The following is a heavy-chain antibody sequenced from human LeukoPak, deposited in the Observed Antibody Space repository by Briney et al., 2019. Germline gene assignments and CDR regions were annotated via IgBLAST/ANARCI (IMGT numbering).Heavy chain of an antibody. CDR3: ARGSLIAAAGSWFDP. CDR1: GYTFTSYG. D-gene: IGHD6-13*01. Sequence: ASVKVSCKASGYTFTSYGINWVRQAPGQGLEWMGWISTYNGYTNYAQNLQGRVTMTTDTSASTVYLELRSLRSDDTAVYYCARGSLIAAAGSWFDPWGQGTLVTVSS. CDR2: ISTYNGYT. V-gene: IGHV1-18*01. J-gene: IGHJ5*02.